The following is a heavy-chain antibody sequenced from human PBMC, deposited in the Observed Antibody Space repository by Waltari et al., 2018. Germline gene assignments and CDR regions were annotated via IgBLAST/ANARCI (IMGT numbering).Heavy chain of an antibody. D-gene: IGHD3-10*01. V-gene: IGHV4-59*01. CDR3: ARASVQTSFDY. CDR2: IYYSGST. J-gene: IGHJ4*02. Sequence: QVQLQESGPGLVKPSETLSLTCTVPGGSISSYYWSWIRQPPGKGLEWIGYIYYSGSTNYNPSLKSRVTISVDTSKNQFSLKLSSVTAADTAVYYCARASVQTSFDYWGQGTLVTVSS. CDR1: GGSISSYY.